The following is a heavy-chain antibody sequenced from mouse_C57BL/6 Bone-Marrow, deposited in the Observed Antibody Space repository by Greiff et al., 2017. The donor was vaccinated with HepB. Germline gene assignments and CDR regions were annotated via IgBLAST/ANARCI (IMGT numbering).Heavy chain of an antibody. Sequence: QVQLQQPGAELVRPGSSVKLSCKASGYTFTSYWMHWVKQRPIQGLEWIGNIDPSDSETHYNQKFKDKATLTVDKSSSTAYMQLSSLTSEDSAVYYCARLGYYGNYSYYFDYWGQGTTLTVSS. J-gene: IGHJ2*01. D-gene: IGHD2-1*01. CDR2: IDPSDSET. CDR3: ARLGYYGNYSYYFDY. V-gene: IGHV1-52*01. CDR1: GYTFTSYW.